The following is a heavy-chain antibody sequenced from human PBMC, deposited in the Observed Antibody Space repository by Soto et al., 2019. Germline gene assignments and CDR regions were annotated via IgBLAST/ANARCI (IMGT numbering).Heavy chain of an antibody. J-gene: IGHJ4*02. Sequence: QVHLVQSGAEVKKPGASVKVSCKASGYTFTSYGITWVRQAPGQGLEWMGWISTHNGNTDYAQQHQARVIVTRDTPTSPAYMELRSLRSDDRAVYYCARGRYGDYWGQGDLVTVSS. CDR1: GYTFTSYG. CDR2: ISTHNGNT. V-gene: IGHV1-18*01. CDR3: ARGRYGDY. D-gene: IGHD1-1*01.